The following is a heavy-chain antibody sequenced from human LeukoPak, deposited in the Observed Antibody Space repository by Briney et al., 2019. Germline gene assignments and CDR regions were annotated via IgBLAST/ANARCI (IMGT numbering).Heavy chain of an antibody. D-gene: IGHD2-2*01. Sequence: GGSLRLSCVASGFTLSSFSMNWVRQAPGKGLEWVSGIIGSGGSTNYTDSVKGRFTISRGSSKNTLFLQMNSLGDEDTAVYYCARDRCSMTNCYLFDYWGQGSLVTVSS. J-gene: IGHJ4*02. CDR1: GFTLSSFS. CDR3: ARDRCSMTNCYLFDY. V-gene: IGHV3-23*01. CDR2: IIGSGGST.